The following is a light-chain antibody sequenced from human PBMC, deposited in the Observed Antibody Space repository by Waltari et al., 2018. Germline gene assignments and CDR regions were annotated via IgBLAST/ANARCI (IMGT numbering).Light chain of an antibody. Sequence: SYELTQPPSVSVSPGQTASITCSGDKLGDKYACWYQQKPGQPPVLVSYQDSKRPSGNPERFSGSNSGNTATLTISGTQAMDEADYYCQAWDSSFYVFGTGTKVTVL. V-gene: IGLV3-1*01. CDR1: KLGDKY. CDR2: QDS. J-gene: IGLJ1*01. CDR3: QAWDSSFYV.